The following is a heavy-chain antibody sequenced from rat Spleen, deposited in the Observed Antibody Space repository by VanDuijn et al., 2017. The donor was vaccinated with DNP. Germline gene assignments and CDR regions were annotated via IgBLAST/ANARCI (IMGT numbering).Heavy chain of an antibody. CDR1: GFSLDNYN. V-gene: IGHV2-30*01. Sequence: QVQLMESGPGLVQPSETLSLTCPVSGFSLDNYNVHWIRQPTGKGLEWMGIMWTNGLTDYNSVLKSRLSITREPSKCQIFLKMNSLPTADTATEYCDRGMYFSCDSYGYWYFEFWGPGTMVNVSS. D-gene: IGHD1-12*01. CDR3: DRGMYFSCDSYGYWYFEF. J-gene: IGHJ1*01. CDR2: MWTNGLT.